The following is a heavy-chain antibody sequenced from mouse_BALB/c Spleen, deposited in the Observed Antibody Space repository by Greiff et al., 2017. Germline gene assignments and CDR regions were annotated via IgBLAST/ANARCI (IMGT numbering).Heavy chain of an antibody. CDR3: ASSNWGLYDY. CDR2: IDPYNGGT. D-gene: IGHD4-1*01. Sequence: EVQLQQSGPELVKPGASVKVSCKASGYAFTSYNMYWVKQSHGKSLEWIGYIDPYNGGTSYNHKFKGKATLTVDKSSSTAYIHLNSLTSEASAVYFCASSNWGLYDYWGQGTTLTVSA. J-gene: IGHJ2*01. CDR1: GYAFTSYN. V-gene: IGHV1S135*01.